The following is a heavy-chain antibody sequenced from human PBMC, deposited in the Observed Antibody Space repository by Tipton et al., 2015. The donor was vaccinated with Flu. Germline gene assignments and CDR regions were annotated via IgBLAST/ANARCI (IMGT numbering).Heavy chain of an antibody. CDR2: IYYSGST. V-gene: IGHV4-59*01. J-gene: IGHJ4*02. CDR1: GGSISGCY. CDR3: ATEYRGGGNRYYFDY. D-gene: IGHD4-23*01. Sequence: LRLSCTVSGGSISGCYWTWIRQPPGKGLEWIGYIYYSGSTNYNPSLKSRATISVDTSKNQFSLKLSSVTAADTAVYYCATEYRGGGNRYYFDYWGQGTLVTVSS.